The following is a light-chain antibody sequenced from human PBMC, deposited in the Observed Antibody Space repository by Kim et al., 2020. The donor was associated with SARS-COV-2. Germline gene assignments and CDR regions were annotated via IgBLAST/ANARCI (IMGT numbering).Light chain of an antibody. CDR2: DVS. CDR1: SSDVGGYNY. J-gene: IGLJ1*01. CDR3: SSYTSSSTSV. Sequence: QSALTQPASVSGSPGQSITISCTGTSSDVGGYNYVSWYQQHPGKAPKLMIYDVSKRPSGVSNRFSGSKSGNTASLTISGHQAEDEADYYCSSYTSSSTSVFGTGTKVTVL. V-gene: IGLV2-14*01.